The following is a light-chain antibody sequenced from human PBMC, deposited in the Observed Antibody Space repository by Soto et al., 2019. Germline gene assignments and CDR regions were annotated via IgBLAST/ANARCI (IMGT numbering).Light chain of an antibody. V-gene: IGKV1-5*03. CDR2: EAS. Sequence: EIQMTHSPSTLSVSVLYIVTITFRSSQSISSWLALYQQKPGKAPKLLIYEASTIDSGVPSRFSGSGSGTAFTLTISSLQPDDFAAYYCQHYNNYSEAFGQGTKVDIK. J-gene: IGKJ1*01. CDR1: QSISSW. CDR3: QHYNNYSEA.